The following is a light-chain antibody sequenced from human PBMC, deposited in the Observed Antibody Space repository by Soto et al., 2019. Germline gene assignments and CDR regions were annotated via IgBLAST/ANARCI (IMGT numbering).Light chain of an antibody. CDR3: QQYSNLIT. CDR1: QTISSW. V-gene: IGKV1-5*03. J-gene: IGKJ5*01. Sequence: DIQMTQSPSTLSGSVGDRVTITCRASQTISSWLAWYQQKPGKAPKVLIYKASTLKSGVPSRFSGSGSGTEFTLAISSLQPDDFATYYCQQYSNLITFGQGTRLEIK. CDR2: KAS.